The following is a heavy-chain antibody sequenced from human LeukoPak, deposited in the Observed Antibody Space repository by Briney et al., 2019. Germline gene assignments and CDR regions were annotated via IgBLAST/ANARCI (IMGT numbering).Heavy chain of an antibody. Sequence: PSETLSLTCAVYGGSFSGYYWSWIRQPPGKGLEWIGEINHSGSTNYNPSLKSRVTISVDTSKNQFSLKLSSVTAADTAVYYCARADRRAPGYSVVVPAAIFAARRFDPWGQGTLVTVSS. V-gene: IGHV4-34*01. D-gene: IGHD2-2*01. CDR1: GGSFSGYY. CDR2: INHSGST. J-gene: IGHJ5*02. CDR3: ARADRRAPGYSVVVPAAIFAARRFDP.